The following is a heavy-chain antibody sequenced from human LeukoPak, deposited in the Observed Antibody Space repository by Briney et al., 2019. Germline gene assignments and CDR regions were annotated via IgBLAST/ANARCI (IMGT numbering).Heavy chain of an antibody. Sequence: PRGSLRLSCAASGLILSNAWLSWVRQAPGKGLEWVGRIESKTDGGTIDYAAPVKGRFTISRDDSKNMLYLEMNSLKTEDTAVYYCTTDTVTTDYWGQGTLVTVTS. CDR1: GLILSNAW. D-gene: IGHD4-17*01. V-gene: IGHV3-15*04. CDR3: TTDTVTTDY. J-gene: IGHJ4*02. CDR2: IESKTDGGTI.